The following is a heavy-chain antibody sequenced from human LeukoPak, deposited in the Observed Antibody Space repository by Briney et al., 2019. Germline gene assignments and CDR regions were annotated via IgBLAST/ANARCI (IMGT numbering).Heavy chain of an antibody. Sequence: SGGSLRLSCVASGFTFSSNVMIWVRQAPGKGLEWVSSIPASGGSTYYADSAKGRFTISRDNSKNSLYLQMNSLRAEDTAVYYCARHDNSGYYRFDYWGQGTLVTVSS. J-gene: IGHJ4*02. V-gene: IGHV3-23*01. CDR3: ARHDNSGYYRFDY. CDR1: GFTFSSNV. CDR2: IPASGGST. D-gene: IGHD3-22*01.